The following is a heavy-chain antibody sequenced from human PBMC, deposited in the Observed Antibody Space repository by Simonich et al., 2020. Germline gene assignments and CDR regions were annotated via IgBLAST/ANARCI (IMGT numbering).Heavy chain of an antibody. CDR3: ARDPGAELTGDY. J-gene: IGHJ4*02. Sequence: QVQLVQSGAEGKKPGASVKVSCKASGYTFTGYYMHWVGQAPGQGLEWMGWINPNSGDTNYAQKFQGRVTMTRDTSISTAYMELSRLRSDDTAVYYCARDPGAELTGDYWGQGTLVTVSS. V-gene: IGHV1-2*02. CDR2: INPNSGDT. CDR1: GYTFTGYY. D-gene: IGHD7-27*01.